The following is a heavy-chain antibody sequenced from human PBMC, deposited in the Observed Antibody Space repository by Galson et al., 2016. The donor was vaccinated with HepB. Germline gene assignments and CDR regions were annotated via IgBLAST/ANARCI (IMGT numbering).Heavy chain of an antibody. D-gene: IGHD6-19*01. CDR1: GLNFNNYA. Sequence: SLRLSCAASGLNFNNYATTWVRQAPGKGLEWVSSISGSGVSSYLTDSVKGRFTISRDNTHNTLSLQMNNLRDEDTARYFCVYSAGWSPFPSWGQGTQVTASS. CDR2: ISGSGVSS. CDR3: VYSAGWSPFPS. V-gene: IGHV3-23*01. J-gene: IGHJ5*02.